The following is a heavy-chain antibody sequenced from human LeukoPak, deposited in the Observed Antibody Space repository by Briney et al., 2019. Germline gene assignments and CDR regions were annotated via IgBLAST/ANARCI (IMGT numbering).Heavy chain of an antibody. CDR3: ARAPADYYDSSGYYYGLYAFDI. CDR2: IIPIFGTA. J-gene: IGHJ3*02. D-gene: IGHD3-22*01. Sequence: ASVKVSCKASGGTFSSYAISWVRQAPGQGLEWMGGIIPIFGTANYAQKFQGRVTITADESTSTAYMELSSLRSEDTAVYYCARAPADYYDSSGYYYGLYAFDIWGQGTMVTVSS. CDR1: GGTFSSYA. V-gene: IGHV1-69*13.